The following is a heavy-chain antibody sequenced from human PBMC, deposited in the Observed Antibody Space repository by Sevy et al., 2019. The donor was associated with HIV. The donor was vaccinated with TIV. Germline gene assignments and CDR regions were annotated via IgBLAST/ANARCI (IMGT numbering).Heavy chain of an antibody. CDR3: PSSNWVTATNGFSKSYYIDY. CDR1: GDSFSSYF. D-gene: IGHD7-27*01. V-gene: IGHV4-4*07. Sequence: SETLSLTCTVSGDSFSSYFWAWIRQPAGKGLEWIGRINTSGSTNCNPSLKSRVTMSVDTSKSQFSLKVTSLTAADTAIYFCPSSNWVTATNGFSKSYYIDYWGQGSLVTVSS. J-gene: IGHJ4*02. CDR2: INTSGST.